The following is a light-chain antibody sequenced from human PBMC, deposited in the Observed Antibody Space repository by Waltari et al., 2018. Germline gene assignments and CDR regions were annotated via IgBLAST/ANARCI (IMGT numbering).Light chain of an antibody. V-gene: IGLV2-8*01. CDR2: EVS. CDR1: SSDVGGDNF. CDR3: SSSATGGSYFV. Sequence: QSALTQPPSAPGSPGQSVTISCTGTSSDVGGDNFVSWYQQYPGKAPKLLISEVSKRPSGVPNRFSGSKSGNTASLTVSGLQAEDEADYYCSSSATGGSYFVFGTGTRVTVL. J-gene: IGLJ1*01.